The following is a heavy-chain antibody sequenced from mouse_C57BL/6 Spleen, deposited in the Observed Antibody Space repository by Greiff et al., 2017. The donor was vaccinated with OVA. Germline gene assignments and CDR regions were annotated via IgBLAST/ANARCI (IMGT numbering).Heavy chain of an antibody. CDR2: IDPSDSAT. J-gene: IGHJ1*03. V-gene: IGHV1-52*01. CDR1: GYTFTSYW. Sequence: QVQLKQPGAELVRPGSSVKLSCKASGYTFTSYWMHWVKQRPIQGLEWIGNIDPSDSATHYNQKFKDKATLTVDKSSSTAYMQLSSLTSEDSAVYCCAPGYFDVWGTGTTVTVPS. CDR3: APGYFDV.